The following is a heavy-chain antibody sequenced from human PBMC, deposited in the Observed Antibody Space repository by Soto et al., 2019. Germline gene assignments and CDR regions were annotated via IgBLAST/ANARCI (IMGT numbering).Heavy chain of an antibody. CDR2: IIPIFGTA. CDR1: GGTFSSYA. V-gene: IGHV1-69*13. Sequence: SVKVSCKASGGTFSSYAISWVRQAPGQGLEWMGGIIPIFGTANYAQKFQGRVTITADESTSTAYMELSSLRSEDTAVYYCARDRDCCGGSCPPRPTWFDPWGQGTLVTVSS. D-gene: IGHD2-15*01. J-gene: IGHJ5*02. CDR3: ARDRDCCGGSCPPRPTWFDP.